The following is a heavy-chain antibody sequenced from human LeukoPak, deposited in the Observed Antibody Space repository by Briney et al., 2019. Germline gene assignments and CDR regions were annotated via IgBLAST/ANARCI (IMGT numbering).Heavy chain of an antibody. CDR1: GFTFSSYT. Sequence: GGSLRLSCAASGFTFSSYTMNWVRQAPGKGLEWVSYINSSSSSTYYADSVKGRFTISRDDARKSIYLQMNSLRAEDTAVYYCASLGGYCSGGGCFPYYYGLDVWGQGTTVTVSS. D-gene: IGHD2-15*01. J-gene: IGHJ6*02. V-gene: IGHV3-48*01. CDR3: ASLGGYCSGGGCFPYYYGLDV. CDR2: INSSSSST.